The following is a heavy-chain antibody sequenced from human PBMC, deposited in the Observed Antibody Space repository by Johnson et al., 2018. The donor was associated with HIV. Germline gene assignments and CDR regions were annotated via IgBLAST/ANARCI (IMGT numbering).Heavy chain of an antibody. Sequence: VQLVESGGGLVQPGRSLRLSCTASGFSFGDYAMNWFRQAPGKGLEWVGFIRSKAYGGTTEYAASVKGRFTISRDDSKSIAYLQMKSLKIEDTAVYYCSRGVAAAGTPVAFDFWGQGTLVTVSS. CDR2: IRSKAYGGTT. V-gene: IGHV3-49*03. J-gene: IGHJ3*01. D-gene: IGHD6-13*01. CDR1: GFSFGDYA. CDR3: SRGVAAAGTPVAFDF.